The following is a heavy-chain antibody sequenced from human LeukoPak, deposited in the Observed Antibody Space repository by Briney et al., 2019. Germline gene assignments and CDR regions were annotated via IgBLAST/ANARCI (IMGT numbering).Heavy chain of an antibody. CDR1: GYTFTSYG. V-gene: IGHV1-18*01. D-gene: IGHD3-22*01. CDR2: ISAYNGNT. Sequence: ASVKVSCKASGYTFTSYGISWVRQAPGQGLEWMGWISAYNGNTNYAQKLQGRVTMTTDTSTSTAYMELRSLRSDDTAVYYCARVNTYYYDSSGYYHDWFDPWGQGTLVTVSS. J-gene: IGHJ5*02. CDR3: ARVNTYYYDSSGYYHDWFDP.